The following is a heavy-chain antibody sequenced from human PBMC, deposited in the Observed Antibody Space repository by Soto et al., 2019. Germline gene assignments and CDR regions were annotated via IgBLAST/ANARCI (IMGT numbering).Heavy chain of an antibody. CDR2: IYWNDDK. CDR3: AHRPSGWYLFDY. J-gene: IGHJ4*02. D-gene: IGHD6-19*01. CDR1: GFSLSTSGLG. Sequence: QITLKESGPTLVRPTQTLTLTCTFSGFSLSTSGLGVGWIRQPPGKALEGLALIYWNDDKRYSPSLKARLTNTKDTSKNQVVLTMTNMDPVDTATYYCAHRPSGWYLFDYWGQGTLVTVSS. V-gene: IGHV2-5*01.